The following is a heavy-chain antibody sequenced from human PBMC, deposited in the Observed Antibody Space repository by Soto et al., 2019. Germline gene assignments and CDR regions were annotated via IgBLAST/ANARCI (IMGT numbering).Heavy chain of an antibody. Sequence: PGGSLRISCAASVFSVSTNYMTWVRQAPGKGLEWVSVIYSGGSTYYADSVKGRFTISRDNSKNTLHLQMNSLRAEDTPVYYCARGSGSLYYFDFWGRGTLVTVSS. V-gene: IGHV3-53*01. CDR2: IYSGGST. CDR1: VFSVSTNY. CDR3: ARGSGSLYYFDF. D-gene: IGHD1-26*01. J-gene: IGHJ4*02.